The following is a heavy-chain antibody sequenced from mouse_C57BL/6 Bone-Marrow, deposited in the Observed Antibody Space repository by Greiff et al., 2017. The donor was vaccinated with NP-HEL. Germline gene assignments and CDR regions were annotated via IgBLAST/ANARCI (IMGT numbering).Heavy chain of an antibody. CDR3: ARWRDYDAMDY. CDR1: GYAFSSSW. CDR2: IYPGDGDT. V-gene: IGHV1-82*01. J-gene: IGHJ4*01. Sequence: VQLQQSGPELVKPGASVKISCKASGYAFSSSWMNWVKQRPGKGLEWIGRIYPGDGDTNYNGKFKGKATLTADKSSSTAYMQLSSLTSEDSAVYFCARWRDYDAMDYWGQGTSVTVSS.